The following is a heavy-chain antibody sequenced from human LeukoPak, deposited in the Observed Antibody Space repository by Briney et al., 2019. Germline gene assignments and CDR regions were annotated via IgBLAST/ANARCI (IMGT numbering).Heavy chain of an antibody. CDR1: GFIFVTHT. D-gene: IGHD1-14*01. CDR3: VRRAAVRGMDF. CDR2: ISGSGDST. V-gene: IGHV3-23*01. J-gene: IGHJ6*02. Sequence: GGSLRLSCTGSGFIFVTHTLTWVRQAPGKGLEWVASISGSGDSTNYGDSVKGRFTISRDNFKRTVHLEMSNLRADDTAMYYCVRRAAVRGMDFWGLGTTVMVSS.